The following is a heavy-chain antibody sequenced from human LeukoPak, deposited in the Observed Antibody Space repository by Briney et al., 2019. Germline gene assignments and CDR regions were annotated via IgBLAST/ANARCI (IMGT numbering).Heavy chain of an antibody. CDR1: GFTFSSYG. Sequence: GSPRLSCAASGFTFSSYGMHWVRQAPGKGLEWVAVIWYDGSNTYYADSVKGRFTISRDNSKNTLFLQMDSLRAEDTAVYYCARDRSTTHFDYWGQGTLVTVSS. CDR3: ARDRSTTHFDY. J-gene: IGHJ4*02. D-gene: IGHD5/OR15-5a*01. V-gene: IGHV3-33*01. CDR2: IWYDGSNT.